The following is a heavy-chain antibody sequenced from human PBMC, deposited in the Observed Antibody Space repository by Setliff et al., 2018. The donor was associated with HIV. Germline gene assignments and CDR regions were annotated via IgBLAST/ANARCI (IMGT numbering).Heavy chain of an antibody. D-gene: IGHD3-9*01. Sequence: ASVKDSCKASGYTFTGYYMHWVRQAPGQGLEWMGWINPNSGGTNYAQKFQGRVTMTRDTSISTAYMELSRLRSDDTAVYYCARGSLLGYFDWLFPDWGQGTLVTVSS. V-gene: IGHV1-2*02. CDR1: GYTFTGYY. CDR3: ARGSLLGYFDWLFPD. J-gene: IGHJ4*02. CDR2: INPNSGGT.